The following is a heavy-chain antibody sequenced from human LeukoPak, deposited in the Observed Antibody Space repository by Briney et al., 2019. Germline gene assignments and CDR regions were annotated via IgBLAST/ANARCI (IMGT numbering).Heavy chain of an antibody. Sequence: ASETLSLTCTVSGGSISSYYWSWIRQPPGKGLEWIGYIYYSGSTNYNPSLKSRVTISVDTSKNQFSLKLSSVTAADTAVYYCARSQRHDCSGNRCYSWGFDSWGQGTLVTVSS. CDR3: ARSQRHDCSGNRCYSWGFDS. J-gene: IGHJ4*02. V-gene: IGHV4-59*01. CDR1: GGSISSYY. D-gene: IGHD2-15*01. CDR2: IYYSGST.